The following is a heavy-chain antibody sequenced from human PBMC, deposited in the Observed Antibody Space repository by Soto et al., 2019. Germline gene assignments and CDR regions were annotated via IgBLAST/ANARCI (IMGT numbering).Heavy chain of an antibody. CDR1: GFTFSSYS. CDR2: LISSSSPI. Sequence: EVQLVASGGGLVQPGGSLRLSCAASGFTFSSYSMNWVLRAPGKGLAWVSYLISSSSPIYYADSVKGRFTISRDNAKNSLYLQMNSLRAEDTAVYYCARDHLYSSGWYGYFQHWGQGTLVTVSS. V-gene: IGHV3-48*01. D-gene: IGHD6-19*01. J-gene: IGHJ1*01. CDR3: ARDHLYSSGWYGYFQH.